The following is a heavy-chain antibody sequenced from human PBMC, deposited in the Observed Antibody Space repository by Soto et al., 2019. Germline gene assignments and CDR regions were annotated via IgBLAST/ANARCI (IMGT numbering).Heavy chain of an antibody. CDR3: ATSYLVY. J-gene: IGHJ4*02. Sequence: GGSLRLSCAASGFTFSGYWMTWVRQAPGKGLEWVANIKRDGSEKYYGDSVKGRFTISRDNAKNSLYLQMNSLRGEDTAVYYCATSYLVYWGQGTLVTVSS. D-gene: IGHD2-8*02. V-gene: IGHV3-7*05. CDR1: GFTFSGYW. CDR2: IKRDGSEK.